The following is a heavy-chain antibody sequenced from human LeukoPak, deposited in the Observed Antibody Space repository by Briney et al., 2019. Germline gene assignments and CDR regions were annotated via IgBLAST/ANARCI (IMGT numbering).Heavy chain of an antibody. J-gene: IGHJ5*02. D-gene: IGHD3-22*01. CDR2: IYYSGST. CDR3: ARHRRYYDSSGYGA. CDR1: GGSFSGYY. Sequence: PSETLSLTCAVYGGSFSGYYWSWIRQPPGKGLEWIGYIYYSGSTNYNPSLKSRVTISVDTSKNQFSLKLSSVTAADTAVYYCARHRRYYDSSGYGAWGQGTLVTVSS. V-gene: IGHV4-59*01.